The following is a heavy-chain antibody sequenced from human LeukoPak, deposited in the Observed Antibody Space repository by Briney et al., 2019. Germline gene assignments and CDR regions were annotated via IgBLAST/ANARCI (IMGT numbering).Heavy chain of an antibody. Sequence: PGGSLRLSCAASGFNFSSLAMTLVRPAPGKGLDLVSSITGGHGRTYTTASVKGRFTISRDNSQNTLYLQMNSLRAEDTALYYCTKDPNGDYIGAFDPWGQGTLVTVSS. CDR3: TKDPNGDYIGAFDP. V-gene: IGHV3-23*01. CDR1: GFNFSSLA. CDR2: ITGGHGRT. J-gene: IGHJ5*02. D-gene: IGHD4-17*01.